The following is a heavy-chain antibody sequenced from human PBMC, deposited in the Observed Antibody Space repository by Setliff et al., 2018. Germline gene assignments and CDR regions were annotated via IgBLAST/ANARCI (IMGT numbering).Heavy chain of an antibody. D-gene: IGHD5-18*01. J-gene: IGHJ5*02. Sequence: SETLSLTCTVSGGSISTATYYWGWVRQSPGKGLEWIGSIYWSGNTWYDPSFKSRVTISIDTSKNQFSLKLSSVTAADTAVYYCASNRAAMALDDPWGQGKLVTVSS. CDR3: ASNRAAMALDDP. CDR1: GGSISTATYY. CDR2: IYWSGNT. V-gene: IGHV4-39*01.